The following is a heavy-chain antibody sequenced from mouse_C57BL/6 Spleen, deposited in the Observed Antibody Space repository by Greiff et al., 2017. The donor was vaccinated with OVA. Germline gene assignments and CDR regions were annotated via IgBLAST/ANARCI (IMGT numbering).Heavy chain of an antibody. CDR1: GFTFSDYG. Sequence: DVMLVESGGGLVKPGGSLKLSCAASGFTFSDYGMHWVRQAPEKGLEWVAYISSGSSTIYYADTVKGRFTISRDNAKNTLFLQMTSLRSEDTAMYYCARANYDYPAWFAYWGQGTLVTVSA. CDR3: ARANYDYPAWFAY. J-gene: IGHJ3*01. V-gene: IGHV5-17*01. D-gene: IGHD2-4*01. CDR2: ISSGSSTI.